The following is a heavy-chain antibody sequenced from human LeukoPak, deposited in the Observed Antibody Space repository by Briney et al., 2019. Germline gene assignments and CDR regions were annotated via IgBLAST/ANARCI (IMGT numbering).Heavy chain of an antibody. D-gene: IGHD6-19*01. J-gene: IGHJ3*02. CDR3: ASATVAGRHAFDI. CDR1: GGSISSCNYY. Sequence: SETLSLTCTVSGGSISSCNYYWSRIRQPAGKGLEWIGCIYTSGRTTYTPSLKSRVTISVDTSKNQFSLKLSSVTAADTAVYYWASATVAGRHAFDIWGQGTMVTVSS. CDR2: IYTSGRT. V-gene: IGHV4-61*02.